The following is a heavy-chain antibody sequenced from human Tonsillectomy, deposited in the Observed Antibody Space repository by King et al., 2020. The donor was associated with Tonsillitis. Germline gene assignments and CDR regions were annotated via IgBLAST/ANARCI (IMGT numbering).Heavy chain of an antibody. Sequence: VQLVESGGGLVQPGGSLRLSCAASGFTFNNYAMSWVRQAPGKGLEWVSVIYSDGSITSYADSVKGRFTVSRDNSNNTLYLQMNTLRAEDTALSYCAKLRSGAAAAVNYWGQGTLVTVSS. D-gene: IGHD6-13*01. CDR1: GFTFNNYA. V-gene: IGHV3-23*03. J-gene: IGHJ4*02. CDR2: IYSDGSIT. CDR3: AKLRSGAAAAVNY.